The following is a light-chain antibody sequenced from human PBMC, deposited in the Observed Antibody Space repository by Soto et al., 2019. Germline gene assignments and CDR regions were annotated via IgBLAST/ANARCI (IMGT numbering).Light chain of an antibody. CDR2: DAS. Sequence: EIVLTHSPATLSLSPCERAALSFSAGQSVSSNLVWYQQKPGQAPRLLIYDASNRATGIPARFSGSGSGTDFTLTISSLEPEDFVVYYCQQRSNWTITFGQGTRLEIK. CDR3: QQRSNWTIT. CDR1: QSVSSN. V-gene: IGKV3-11*01. J-gene: IGKJ5*01.